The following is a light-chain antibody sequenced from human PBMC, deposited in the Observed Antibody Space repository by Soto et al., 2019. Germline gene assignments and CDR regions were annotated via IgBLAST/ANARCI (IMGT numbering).Light chain of an antibody. CDR2: GAS. Sequence: EIVMTQSPATLSVSPGERATLSCRASQRVSSDLAWYQQKPGQAPRLLIYGASTRATGIPDRFSGSGFGTEFTLTISSLQSEDFAVYYCQQYNNWPSLTFGGGTKVDI. J-gene: IGKJ4*01. CDR3: QQYNNWPSLT. V-gene: IGKV3-15*01. CDR1: QRVSSD.